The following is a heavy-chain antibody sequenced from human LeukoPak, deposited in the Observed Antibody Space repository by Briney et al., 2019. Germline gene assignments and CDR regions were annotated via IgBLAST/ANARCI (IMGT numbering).Heavy chain of an antibody. CDR2: MRGSGYGT. V-gene: IGHV3-23*01. J-gene: IGHJ6*03. CDR3: AKYRVAARIDYVDV. D-gene: IGHD6-6*01. Sequence: GGSLRLSCVASGFTFSSFAMSWVRQAPGKGLEWVSSMRGSGYGTYYADSVKGRFTISRDKSKNTLYLQMNSLRAEDTAVYYCAKYRVAARIDYVDVWGKGTTVTVSS. CDR1: GFTFSSFA.